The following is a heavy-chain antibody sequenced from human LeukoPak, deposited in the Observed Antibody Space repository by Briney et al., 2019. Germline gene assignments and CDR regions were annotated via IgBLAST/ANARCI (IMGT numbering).Heavy chain of an antibody. Sequence: PGRSLRLSCAASGFTFSSYGMHWVRQAPGKGLEWVAVISYDGSNKYYADSVKGRFTISRDNSKNTLYLQMNSLGAEDTAVYYCASSYSQAGNSWGQGTLVTVSS. D-gene: IGHD2-15*01. CDR3: ASSYSQAGNS. CDR1: GFTFSSYG. CDR2: ISYDGSNK. J-gene: IGHJ5*02. V-gene: IGHV3-30*19.